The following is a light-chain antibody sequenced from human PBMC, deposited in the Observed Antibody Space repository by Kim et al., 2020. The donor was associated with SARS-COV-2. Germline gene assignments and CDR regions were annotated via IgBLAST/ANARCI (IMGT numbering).Light chain of an antibody. CDR1: SPNIGAGYE. V-gene: IGLV1-40*01. J-gene: IGLJ1*01. CDR2: GDI. Sequence: QFVLTQPPSVSGAPGQRVTITCTGTSPNIGAGYEVHCYQQLPGTASKLHIYGDINRPSGVPDRFSGSKSGTSASLAITGLQTEDGADYYCQSYDNSLSGYVFGTVTKVTDL. CDR3: QSYDNSLSGYV.